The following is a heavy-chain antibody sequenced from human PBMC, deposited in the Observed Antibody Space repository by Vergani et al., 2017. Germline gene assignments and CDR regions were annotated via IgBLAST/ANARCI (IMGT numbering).Heavy chain of an antibody. Sequence: QVQLVQSGAEVKKPGASVKVSCKASGYPFTSYYMHWVRHAPGQGLEWMGIINPSGGRTSYAQKFQGRVTMTRDTSTSTVYMELGSLGSEDTAVYCCTGGWYWDSIGYWAYWGQGTLVTVSS. J-gene: IGHJ4*02. D-gene: IGHD3-22*01. CDR3: TGGWYWDSIGYWAY. CDR1: GYPFTSYY. CDR2: INPSGGRT. V-gene: IGHV1-46*03.